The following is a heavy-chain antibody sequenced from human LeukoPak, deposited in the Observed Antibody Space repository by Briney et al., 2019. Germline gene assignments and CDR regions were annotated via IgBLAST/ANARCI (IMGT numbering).Heavy chain of an antibody. CDR2: MNPNSGNT. Sequence: ASVKVSCKASGYTFTSYDINWVRQATGQGLEWMGWMNPNSGNTGYAQKFQGRVTMTRNTSISTAYMELSSLRSEDTAVYYCARGGHCSGGSCYSGWYYYYGMDVWGQGTTATVSS. CDR3: ARGGHCSGGSCYSGWYYYYGMDV. D-gene: IGHD2-15*01. CDR1: GYTFTSYD. V-gene: IGHV1-8*01. J-gene: IGHJ6*02.